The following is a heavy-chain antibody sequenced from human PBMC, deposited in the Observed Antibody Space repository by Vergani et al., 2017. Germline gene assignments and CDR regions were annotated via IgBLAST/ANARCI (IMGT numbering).Heavy chain of an antibody. CDR1: GFIFSSHG. D-gene: IGHD1-7*01. J-gene: IGHJ4*02. CDR3: VKGKGTFEN. Sequence: QVQLVEWGGGVVQPGGSLRLSCTASGFIFSSHGMHWVRQAPGKGLEWVAFIRYDASRRDYGESVKGRFTISRDNSKNMVYIQMNSLRPEDTAVYYCVKGKGTFENWGQGTLVTVSS. CDR2: IRYDASRR. V-gene: IGHV3-30*02.